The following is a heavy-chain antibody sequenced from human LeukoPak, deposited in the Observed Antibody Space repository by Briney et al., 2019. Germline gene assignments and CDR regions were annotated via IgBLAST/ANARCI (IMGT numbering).Heavy chain of an antibody. V-gene: IGHV3-30*18. D-gene: IGHD3-9*01. J-gene: IGHJ4*02. CDR3: AKISVLRYFDRLLGYFDY. CDR1: GSPLNSHG. Sequence: GGSLRLSCIGSGSPLNSHGMHWIRQAPGKGLEWVAVVSYDGSSKYYADSVRGRFTISRDNSKNTLYLQMNSLRADDTAIYYCAKISVLRYFDRLLGYFDYWGQGTLVTVSS. CDR2: VSYDGSSK.